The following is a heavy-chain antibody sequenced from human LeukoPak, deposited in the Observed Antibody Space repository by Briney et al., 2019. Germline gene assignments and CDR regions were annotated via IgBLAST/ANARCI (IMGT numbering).Heavy chain of an antibody. CDR2: MDYSGST. CDR3: ARSIHSGWLSDY. V-gene: IGHV4-39*01. D-gene: IGHD6-19*01. J-gene: IGHJ4*02. Sequence: SETLSLTCTVSGGSISSSSYYWGWIRQPPGKGLEWIGSMDYSGSTYYNPSLKSRVSISVDTSKNQFSLKLSSVTAADTAVYYCARSIHSGWLSDYWGQGTLVTVSS. CDR1: GGSISSSSYY.